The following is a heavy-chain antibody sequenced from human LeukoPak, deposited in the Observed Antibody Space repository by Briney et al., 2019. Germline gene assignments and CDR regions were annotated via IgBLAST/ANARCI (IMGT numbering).Heavy chain of an antibody. CDR1: GFTFSSYA. Sequence: GGSLRLSCAASGFTFSSYAMNWLRQAPGKGLDWVSGISGHGGNTYYADSVRGRFTISRDNSKNTLYLQMNSLRAEDTAVYYCANQPSLSSITDYWGQGTLVTVSS. J-gene: IGHJ4*02. V-gene: IGHV3-23*01. CDR2: ISGHGGNT. CDR3: ANQPSLSSITDY. D-gene: IGHD1-14*01.